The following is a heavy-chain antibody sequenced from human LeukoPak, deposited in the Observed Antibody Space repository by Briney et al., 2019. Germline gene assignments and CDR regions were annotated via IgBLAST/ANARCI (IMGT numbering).Heavy chain of an antibody. CDR1: GFTSSDYY. Sequence: GGSLRLSCAASGFTSSDYYMSWIRQAPGKGLEWVSYISSSGSTIYYADSVKGRFTISRDNAKNSLYLQTNSLRAEDTAVYYCARIDCSSTSCLNWSFDYWGQGTLVTVSS. CDR2: ISSSGSTI. D-gene: IGHD2-2*01. V-gene: IGHV3-11*01. CDR3: ARIDCSSTSCLNWSFDY. J-gene: IGHJ4*02.